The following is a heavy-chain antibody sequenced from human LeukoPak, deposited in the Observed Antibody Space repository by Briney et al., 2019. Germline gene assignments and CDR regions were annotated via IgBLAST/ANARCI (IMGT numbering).Heavy chain of an antibody. D-gene: IGHD2-2*02. Sequence: SQTLSLTCTVSGGSISSGSYYWSWIRQPAGKGLEWIGRVYTSGSTNYNPSLKSRVTISVDTSKNQFSLKLSSVTATDTAVYYCARGGVGCSSTSCFTFDYWGQGTLVTVSS. CDR3: ARGGVGCSSTSCFTFDY. J-gene: IGHJ4*02. CDR2: VYTSGST. CDR1: GGSISSGSYY. V-gene: IGHV4-61*02.